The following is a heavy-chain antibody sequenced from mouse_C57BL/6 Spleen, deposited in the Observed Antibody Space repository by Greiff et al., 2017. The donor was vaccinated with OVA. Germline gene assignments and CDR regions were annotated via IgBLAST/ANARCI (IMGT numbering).Heavy chain of an antibody. Sequence: VQGVESGAELARPGASVKMSCKASGYTFTSYTMHWVKQRPGQGLEWIGYINPSSGYTKYNQKFKDKATLTADKSSSTAYMQLSSLTSEDSAVYYCARYGNYVYWGQGTTLTVSS. D-gene: IGHD2-1*01. CDR1: GYTFTSYT. J-gene: IGHJ2*01. CDR2: INPSSGYT. V-gene: IGHV1-4*01. CDR3: ARYGNYVY.